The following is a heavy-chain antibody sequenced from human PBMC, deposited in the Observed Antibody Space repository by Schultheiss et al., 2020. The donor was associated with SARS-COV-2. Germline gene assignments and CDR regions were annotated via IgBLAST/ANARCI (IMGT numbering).Heavy chain of an antibody. J-gene: IGHJ5*02. CDR2: IYYSGAT. Sequence: SETLSFTCTVSGGSISSSSYYWGWIRQPPGKGLEWIGSIYYSGATSYNPSLKSRVTISVDMSKNQLSLKLRSVTAADTAVYYCARHLTPGTPSNSFDPWGQGALVTVSS. D-gene: IGHD1-1*01. CDR3: ARHLTPGTPSNSFDP. CDR1: GGSISSSSYY. V-gene: IGHV4-39*01.